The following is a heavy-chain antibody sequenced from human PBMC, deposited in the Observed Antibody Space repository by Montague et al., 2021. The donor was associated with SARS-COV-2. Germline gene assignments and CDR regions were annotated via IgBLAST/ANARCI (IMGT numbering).Heavy chain of an antibody. V-gene: IGHV2-5*02. CDR1: GFSLSTTGVG. J-gene: IGHJ5*02. CDR3: ALRRDIYDFWSGYYSGQKYDAHNWCDP. CDR2: LYWDDDK. Sequence: PALVKPTQTLTLTCTLSGFSLSTTGVGVGWIRQPPGKALNWLALLYWDDDKRYSPSLKTSLAITNDTSKNQGGLTMTNMYPVDPATYYCALRRDIYDFWSGYYSGQKYDAHNWCDPWGQGTLVTVSS. D-gene: IGHD3-3*01.